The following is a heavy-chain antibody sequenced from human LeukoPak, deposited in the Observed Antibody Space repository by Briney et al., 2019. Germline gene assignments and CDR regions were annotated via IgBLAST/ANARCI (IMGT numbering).Heavy chain of an antibody. CDR3: ARGPSIAAAGAFDY. V-gene: IGHV1-8*02. J-gene: IGHJ4*02. D-gene: IGHD6-13*01. CDR2: MNPNSGNT. Sequence: RASVKVSCKASGYTFTSYDINWVRQATGQGLEWMGWMNPNSGNTGYAQKFQGRVTMTRNTSISTAYMELSRLRSDDTAVYYCARGPSIAAAGAFDYWGQGTLVTVSS. CDR1: GYTFTSYD.